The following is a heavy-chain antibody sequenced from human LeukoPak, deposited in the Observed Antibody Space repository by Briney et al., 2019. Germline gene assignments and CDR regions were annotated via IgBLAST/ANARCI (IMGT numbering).Heavy chain of an antibody. CDR2: MNPDGSQR. J-gene: IGHJ4*02. V-gene: IGHV3-7*01. Sequence: GGSLRLSCAASGFSFSDSWMNWVRQAPGKGLEWVASMNPDGSQRYYADSVRGRFTISRDSPKSSLYLQMNSLRAEDTATYFCARDRAYNSFDYWGQGTLVIVSS. D-gene: IGHD5-24*01. CDR3: ARDRAYNSFDY. CDR1: GFSFSDSW.